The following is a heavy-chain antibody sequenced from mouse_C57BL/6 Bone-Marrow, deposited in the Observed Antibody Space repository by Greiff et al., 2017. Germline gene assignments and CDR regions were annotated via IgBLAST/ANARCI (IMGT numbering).Heavy chain of an antibody. CDR1: GYTFTSYW. D-gene: IGHD1-1*01. J-gene: IGHJ2*01. Sequence: QVQLQQPGAELVMPGASVKLSCKASGYTFTSYWMHWVKQRPGQGLEWIGEIDPSDSYTNYNQKFKGKSTLTVDKSSSTAYMQLRSLTSEDSAVYDCARWNYYGSSFDYWGQGTTLTVSS. CDR2: IDPSDSYT. V-gene: IGHV1-69*01. CDR3: ARWNYYGSSFDY.